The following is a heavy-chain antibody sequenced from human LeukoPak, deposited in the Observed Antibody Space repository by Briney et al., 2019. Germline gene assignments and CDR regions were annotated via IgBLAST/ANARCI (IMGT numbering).Heavy chain of an antibody. V-gene: IGHV1-8*02. CDR2: MNPNSGNT. CDR1: GYTFTSYG. D-gene: IGHD3-10*01. CDR3: ARGGYYYGSGRTGEFDP. J-gene: IGHJ5*02. Sequence: GASVKVSCKASGYTFTSYGINWVRQATGQGLEWMGWMNPNSGNTGYAQKFQGRVTMTRNTSISTAYMELSSLRSEDTAVYYCARGGYYYGSGRTGEFDPWGQGTLVTVSS.